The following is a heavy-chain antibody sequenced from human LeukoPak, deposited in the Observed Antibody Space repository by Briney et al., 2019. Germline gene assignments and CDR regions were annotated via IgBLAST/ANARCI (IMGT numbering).Heavy chain of an antibody. CDR1: GFTFSNAW. Sequence: GGSLRLSCAASGFTFSNAWMSWVRQAPGKGLEWVGRIKSKTDGGTTDYAAPVKGRFTISRDDSKNTLYLQMNSLKTEDTAVYYCTRGLNGITIFGVVMALDYWCQGTLVTVSS. D-gene: IGHD3-3*01. CDR2: IKSKTDGGTT. V-gene: IGHV3-15*01. J-gene: IGHJ4*02. CDR3: TRGLNGITIFGVVMALDY.